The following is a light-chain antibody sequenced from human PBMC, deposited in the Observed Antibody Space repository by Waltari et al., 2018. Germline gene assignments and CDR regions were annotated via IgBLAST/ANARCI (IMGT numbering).Light chain of an antibody. Sequence: SYVLTQPPSVSVAPGQTARITCGGNDIASKSVHWHQQKPGQAPGVVVYDDTDRPSGIPGRFSGSNSGNTATLIISRVEAGDEADYYCQVWDSGSHHVLFGGGTKLTVL. J-gene: IGLJ2*01. CDR3: QVWDSGSHHVL. CDR1: DIASKS. CDR2: DDT. V-gene: IGLV3-21*02.